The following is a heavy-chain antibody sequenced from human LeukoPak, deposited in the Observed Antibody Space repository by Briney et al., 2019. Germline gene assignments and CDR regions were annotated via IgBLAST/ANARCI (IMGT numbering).Heavy chain of an antibody. CDR3: ARGSGDYRFDRDWLDP. Sequence: PSETLSLTCTVSGGSISSYYWSWIRQPPGKGLEWIGYIYYSGSTNYNPSLKSRVTISVDTSKNQFSLKLSSVTAADTAVYYCARGSGDYRFDRDWLDPWGQGSLVTVSS. V-gene: IGHV4-59*01. D-gene: IGHD4-17*01. CDR2: IYYSGST. CDR1: GGSISSYY. J-gene: IGHJ5*02.